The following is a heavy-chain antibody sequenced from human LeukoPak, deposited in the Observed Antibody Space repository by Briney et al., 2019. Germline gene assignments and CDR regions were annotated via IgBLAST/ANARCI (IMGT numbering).Heavy chain of an antibody. V-gene: IGHV3-30-3*01. CDR1: GFTFSSYA. Sequence: PGRSLRLSCAASGFTFSSYAMHWVRQAPGKGLEWVAVISYDGSNKYYADSVKGRFTISRDNSKNTLYLQMNSLRAEDTAVYYCARGTRGYYFDYWGQGTLATVSS. D-gene: IGHD2-8*01. J-gene: IGHJ4*02. CDR2: ISYDGSNK. CDR3: ARGTRGYYFDY.